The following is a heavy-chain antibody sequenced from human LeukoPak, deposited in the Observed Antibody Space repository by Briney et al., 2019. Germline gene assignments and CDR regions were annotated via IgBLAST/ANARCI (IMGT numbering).Heavy chain of an antibody. Sequence: PSETLSLTCAVYGGSFSGYYWSWIRQPPGKGLEWIGEINHSGSTNYNPSLKSRVTISVDTSKNQFSLHLSSVTAADTAVYYCARQGRVGEGFVNYWGQGTLVTVSS. V-gene: IGHV4-34*01. J-gene: IGHJ4*02. CDR1: GGSFSGYY. CDR2: INHSGST. D-gene: IGHD1-26*01. CDR3: ARQGRVGEGFVNY.